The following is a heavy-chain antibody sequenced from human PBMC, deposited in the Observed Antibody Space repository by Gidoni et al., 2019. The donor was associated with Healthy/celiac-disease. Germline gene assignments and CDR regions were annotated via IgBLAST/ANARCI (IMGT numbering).Heavy chain of an antibody. CDR1: GFPFSSYW. Sequence: EVQLVESGGGLVQPGGSLRLSCAASGFPFSSYWMHWVRQAPGKGLVWVSRINSEGSSTSYADSVKGRFIISRDNAKNTLYLQMNSLRAEDTAVYYCARGDRWEPSQDWFDPWGQGTLVTVSS. CDR2: INSEGSST. CDR3: ARGDRWEPSQDWFDP. D-gene: IGHD1-26*01. V-gene: IGHV3-74*01. J-gene: IGHJ5*02.